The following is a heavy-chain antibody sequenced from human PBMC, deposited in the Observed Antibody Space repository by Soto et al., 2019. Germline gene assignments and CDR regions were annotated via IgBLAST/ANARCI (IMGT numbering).Heavy chain of an antibody. J-gene: IGHJ4*02. CDR2: INRKTDGGTT. CDR3: TTEYYYDSSGYRY. D-gene: IGHD3-22*01. V-gene: IGHV3-15*01. Sequence: PGGSLRLSCAASGFTFSNAWMSWVRQAPGKGLEWVGRINRKTDGGTTDYAAPVKGRFIISRDDSKNTLYLQMNSLKTEDTAMYYCTTEYYYDSSGYRYWGRGTLVTAPQ. CDR1: GFTFSNAW.